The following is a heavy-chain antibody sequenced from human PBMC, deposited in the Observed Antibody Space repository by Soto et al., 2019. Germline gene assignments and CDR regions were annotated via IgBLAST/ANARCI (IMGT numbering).Heavy chain of an antibody. V-gene: IGHV1-24*01. D-gene: IGHD6-19*01. J-gene: IGHJ5*02. CDR3: ARRIAVAGTWFDP. CDR1: GYTLTELS. Sequence: GASVKVSCKVSGYTLTELSMHWVRQAPGKGLEWMGGFDPEDGETIYAQKFQGRVTMTTDTSTSTAYMELRSLRSDDTAVYYCARRIAVAGTWFDPWGQGTLVTVSS. CDR2: FDPEDGET.